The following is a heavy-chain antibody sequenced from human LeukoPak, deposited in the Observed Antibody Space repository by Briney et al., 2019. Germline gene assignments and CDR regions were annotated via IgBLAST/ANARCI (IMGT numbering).Heavy chain of an antibody. CDR1: GFTLSSYE. CDR3: AKGSYYDSSGYYFTNWYFDL. J-gene: IGHJ2*01. Sequence: GGSLRLSRTVSGFTLSSYEMSWIRQAPGKGLEWVSSIDYSGGSSYYADSVKGRFTISRDDSKNTLYLQLNSLRAEDTAVYYCAKGSYYDSSGYYFTNWYFDLWGRGTLVTVSS. CDR2: IDYSGGSS. D-gene: IGHD3-22*01. V-gene: IGHV3-23*01.